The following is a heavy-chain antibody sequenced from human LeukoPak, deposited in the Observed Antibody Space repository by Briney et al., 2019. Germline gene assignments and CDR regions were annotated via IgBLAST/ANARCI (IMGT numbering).Heavy chain of an antibody. CDR1: GFTFSSYS. V-gene: IGHV3-48*01. CDR3: ARDLMGPLSDSSDAFDI. Sequence: GGSLRLSCAASGFTFSSYSMNWVRQAPGKGLEWVSYISSSSSTIYYADSVKGRFTISRDNAKNSLYLQMNSLRAEDTAVYYCARDLMGPLSDSSDAFDIWGQGTMVTVSS. J-gene: IGHJ3*02. D-gene: IGHD3-22*01. CDR2: ISSSSSTI.